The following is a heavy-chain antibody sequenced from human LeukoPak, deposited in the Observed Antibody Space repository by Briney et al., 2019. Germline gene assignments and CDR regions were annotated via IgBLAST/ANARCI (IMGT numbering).Heavy chain of an antibody. V-gene: IGHV4-39*02. CDR3: AREGQVVGRTMSDY. J-gene: IGHJ4*02. CDR2: VYSSGST. Sequence: PSETLSLTCSVSGDSISSARNYWGWIRQSPGKGLEWLASVYSSGSTHSNPSLTSRVSISIDMSKNQFSLRLSSVTAADTAVYYCAREGQVVGRTMSDYWGQGTLVTVSS. CDR1: GDSISSARNY. D-gene: IGHD1-26*01.